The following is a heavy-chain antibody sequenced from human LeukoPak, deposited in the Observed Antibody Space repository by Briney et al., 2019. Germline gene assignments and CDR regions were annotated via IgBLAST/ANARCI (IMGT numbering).Heavy chain of an antibody. Sequence: SQTLSLTCTVSGGSVSSGGFYWSWIRQHPGKGLEWIGYSYYSGSAYYNPSLKSRITISVDTSKNQFSLKLSSVSAADTAVYYCARDWPSGWQQLPDYDAVDIWGQGTMVTVSS. J-gene: IGHJ3*02. CDR1: GGSVSSGGFY. D-gene: IGHD6-13*01. V-gene: IGHV4-31*03. CDR2: SYYSGSA. CDR3: ARDWPSGWQQLPDYDAVDI.